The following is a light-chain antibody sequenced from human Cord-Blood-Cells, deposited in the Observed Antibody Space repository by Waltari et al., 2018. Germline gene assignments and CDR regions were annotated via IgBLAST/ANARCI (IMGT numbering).Light chain of an antibody. CDR3: CSYAGSSTWV. CDR1: SSXXGSXXX. Sequence: QSALTQPASVSGSPGQSITISCTGTSSXXGSXXXVSWYQQHPGKAPRLMIYEGSKRPSGVSNRFSGSKSGNTASLTISGLQAEDEADYYCCSYAGSSTWVFGGGTKLTVL. J-gene: IGLJ3*02. V-gene: IGLV2-23*01. CDR2: EGS.